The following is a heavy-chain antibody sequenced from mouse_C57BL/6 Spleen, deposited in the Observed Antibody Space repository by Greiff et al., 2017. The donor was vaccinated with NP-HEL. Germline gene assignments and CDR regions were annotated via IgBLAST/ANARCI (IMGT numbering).Heavy chain of an antibody. J-gene: IGHJ2*01. Sequence: VQLQQSGAELVRPGSSVKLSCKASGYTFTSYWMDWVKQRPGQGLEWIGNIYPSDSETHYNQKFKDKATLTVDKSSSTAYMQLSSLTSEDSAVYYCARRAYYYGSLYYFDYWGQGTTLTVSS. CDR3: ARRAYYYGSLYYFDY. D-gene: IGHD1-1*01. CDR1: GYTFTSYW. CDR2: IYPSDSET. V-gene: IGHV1-61*01.